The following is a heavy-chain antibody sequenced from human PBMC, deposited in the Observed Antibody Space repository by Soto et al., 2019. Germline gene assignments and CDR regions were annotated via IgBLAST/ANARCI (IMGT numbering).Heavy chain of an antibody. J-gene: IGHJ3*02. CDR3: AAAIRSSGYRTDAFDI. V-gene: IGHV1-58*01. D-gene: IGHD3-22*01. CDR2: IVVGSGNT. CDR1: GFTFTSSA. Sequence: SVKVSCKASGFTFTSSAVQWVRQARGQRLEWIGWIVVGSGNTNYAQKFQERVTITRDMSTSTAYMELSSLRSEDTAVYYCAAAIRSSGYRTDAFDIWDQGTMVTVSS.